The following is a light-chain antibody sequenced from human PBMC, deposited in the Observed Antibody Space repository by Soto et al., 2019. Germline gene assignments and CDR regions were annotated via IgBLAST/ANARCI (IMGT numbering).Light chain of an antibody. CDR1: QSVDSNY. CDR3: QQYGTPRSVT. J-gene: IGKJ5*01. V-gene: IGKV3-20*01. CDR2: GAS. Sequence: EIVLTQSPGTLSFSPGEEATLSCRASQSVDSNYLAWYQQKPGQTPRLIIYGASGRADGIPHRFSGSGFGTDFTLTISKVEPEDFAVYYCQQYGTPRSVTFGQGTRLEIK.